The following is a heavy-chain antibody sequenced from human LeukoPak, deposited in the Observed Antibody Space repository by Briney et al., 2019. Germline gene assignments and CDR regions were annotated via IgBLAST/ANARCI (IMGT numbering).Heavy chain of an antibody. CDR3: ARGITYYYGSGSYSGIDY. CDR1: GFTVSSNY. D-gene: IGHD3-10*01. CDR2: IYSGGST. V-gene: IGHV3-66*01. J-gene: IGHJ4*02. Sequence: GGSLRLSCAASGFTVSSNYMSWVRQAPGKGLEWVSVIYSGGSTYYADSVKGRFTISGDNSKNTLYLQMNSLRAEDTAVYYCARGITYYYGSGSYSGIDYWGQGTLVTVSS.